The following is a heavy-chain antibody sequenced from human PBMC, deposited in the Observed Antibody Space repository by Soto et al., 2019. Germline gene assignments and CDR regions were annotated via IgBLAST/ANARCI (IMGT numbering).Heavy chain of an antibody. Sequence: GESLKISCKGSGYSFSTSWIGWVRQMSGKGLERMGTIYPSDSDTRYSPSFQGQGIISADKSTSTAYLQWRSLKASDTAMYYCATRAEYYDFWSGYYGAWGQGTLVTVSS. CDR1: GYSFSTSW. V-gene: IGHV5-51*01. J-gene: IGHJ5*02. CDR2: IYPSDSDT. CDR3: ATRAEYYDFWSGYYGA. D-gene: IGHD3-3*01.